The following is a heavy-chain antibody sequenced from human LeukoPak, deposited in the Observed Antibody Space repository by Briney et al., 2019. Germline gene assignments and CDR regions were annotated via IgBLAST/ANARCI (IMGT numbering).Heavy chain of an antibody. D-gene: IGHD2-15*01. CDR1: GFTFSSYE. J-gene: IGHJ6*04. CDR3: ARGGLLHYGMDV. Sequence: GGSLRLSCAASGFTFSSYEMNWVRQAPGKGLEWVSCISSSGSTIYYADSVKGRFTISRDNAKNSLYLQMNSLRAEDTAVYYCARGGLLHYGMDVWGKGTTVTVSS. V-gene: IGHV3-48*03. CDR2: ISSSGSTI.